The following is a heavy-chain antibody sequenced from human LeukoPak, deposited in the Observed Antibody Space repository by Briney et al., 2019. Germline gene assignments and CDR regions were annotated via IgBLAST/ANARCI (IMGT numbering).Heavy chain of an antibody. CDR1: GGSFSGYY. Sequence: SETLSLTCAVYGGSFSGYYWSWIRQPPGKGLEWIGEINHSGSTNYNPSLKSRVTISVDTSNNQFSLKLSSMTAADTAVYYCARVDGITGTQARLDYWGQGTLVTVSS. D-gene: IGHD1-20*01. V-gene: IGHV4-34*01. CDR3: ARVDGITGTQARLDY. J-gene: IGHJ4*02. CDR2: INHSGST.